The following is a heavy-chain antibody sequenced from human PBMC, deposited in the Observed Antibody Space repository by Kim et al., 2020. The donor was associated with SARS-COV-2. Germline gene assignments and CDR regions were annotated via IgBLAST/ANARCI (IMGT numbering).Heavy chain of an antibody. J-gene: IGHJ4*02. CDR1: GFTFSSYA. CDR3: ARDLLPLFRGPEGY. V-gene: IGHV3-30*04. D-gene: IGHD3-16*01. CDR2: ISYDGSNK. Sequence: GGSLRLSCAASGFTFSSYAMHWVRQAPGKGLEWVAVISYDGSNKYYADSVKGRFTISRDNSKNTLYLQMNSLRAEDTAVYYCARDLLPLFRGPEGYWGQGTLVTVSS.